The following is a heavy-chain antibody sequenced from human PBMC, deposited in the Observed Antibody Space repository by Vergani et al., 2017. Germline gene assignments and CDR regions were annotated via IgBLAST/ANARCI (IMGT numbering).Heavy chain of an antibody. V-gene: IGHV3-33*01. CDR1: GFTFSSYG. Sequence: QVQLVESGGGVVQPGRSLRLSCAASGFTFSSYGMHWVRQAPGKGLEWVAVIWYDGSNKYYEDSVKGRFTISRDNSKNTLYLQMNSLRAEDTAVYYFASASYYYDSRKLMDVWGQGTTVTVSS. CDR3: ASASYYYDSRKLMDV. CDR2: IWYDGSNK. D-gene: IGHD3-22*01. J-gene: IGHJ6*02.